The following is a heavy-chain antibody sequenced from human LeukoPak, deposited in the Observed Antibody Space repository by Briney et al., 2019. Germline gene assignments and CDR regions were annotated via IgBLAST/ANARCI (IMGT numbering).Heavy chain of an antibody. CDR3: ARVPSAYGSGSYCVAYFDY. J-gene: IGHJ4*02. CDR1: GYTFTSYG. V-gene: IGHV1-18*01. D-gene: IGHD3-10*01. CDR2: ISAYNGNT. Sequence: ASVKVSCKASGYTFTSYGITWVRQAPGQGLEWMGWISAYNGNTNYAQKLQGRVTMTTDTSTSTAYMELRSLRSDDTALYYCARVPSAYGSGSYCVAYFDYWGQGTLVTVSS.